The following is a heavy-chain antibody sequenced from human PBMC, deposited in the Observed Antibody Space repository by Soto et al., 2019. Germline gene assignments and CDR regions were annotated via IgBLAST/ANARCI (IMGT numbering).Heavy chain of an antibody. CDR2: IIPIFGTA. CDR1: GGTFSSYA. Sequence: SVKVSCKASGGTFSSYAISWVRQAPGQGLEWMGGIIPIFGTANYAQKFQGRVTITADESTSTAYMELSSLRSEDTAVYYSAREDGSSSSGYYFDYWGQGTLVTVSS. V-gene: IGHV1-69*13. D-gene: IGHD6-6*01. CDR3: AREDGSSSSGYYFDY. J-gene: IGHJ4*02.